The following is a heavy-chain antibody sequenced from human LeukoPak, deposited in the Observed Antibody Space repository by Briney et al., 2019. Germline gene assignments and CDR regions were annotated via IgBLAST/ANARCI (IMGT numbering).Heavy chain of an antibody. V-gene: IGHV3-30*18. Sequence: QPGGSLRLSCAASEFTFNNYGMHWVRQAPGKGLEWVAVISYDGRNIHYPDSVKGRFTISRDISTDTLWLQMDSPRTEDTAVYYCAKGPLRGTAAAIDYWGQGTLVTVSS. CDR1: EFTFNNYG. CDR3: AKGPLRGTAAAIDY. CDR2: ISYDGRNI. J-gene: IGHJ4*02. D-gene: IGHD2-2*01.